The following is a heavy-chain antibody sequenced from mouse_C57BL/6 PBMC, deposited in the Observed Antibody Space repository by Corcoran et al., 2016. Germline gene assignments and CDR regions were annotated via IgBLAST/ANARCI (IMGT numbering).Heavy chain of an antibody. J-gene: IGHJ4*01. V-gene: IGHV1-80*01. D-gene: IGHD1-1*01. CDR1: GYAFSSYW. CDR3: ARHYYGSSSYAMYY. Sequence: QVQLQQSGAELVKPGASVKISCKASGYAFSSYWMNWVKQRPGKGLEWIGQIYPGDGDTNYNGKFKGKATLTADKSSSTAYMQLSSLTSEDSAVYFCARHYYGSSSYAMYYWGQGTSVTVSS. CDR2: IYPGDGDT.